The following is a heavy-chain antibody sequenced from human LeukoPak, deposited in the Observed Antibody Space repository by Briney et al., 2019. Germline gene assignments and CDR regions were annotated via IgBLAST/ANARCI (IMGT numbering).Heavy chain of an antibody. CDR2: ITNGGSTI. D-gene: IGHD3-9*01. V-gene: IGHV3-11*01. Sequence: GGSLRLSCAASGFTFSDYNMNWVRQAPGKGLEWVSYITNGGSTIHHADSVKGRFTISRDNAKKTLYLQMNSLRAEDTAVYYCARSIGLTGGGVDVWGQGTTVSVSS. J-gene: IGHJ6*02. CDR1: GFTFSDYN. CDR3: ARSIGLTGGGVDV.